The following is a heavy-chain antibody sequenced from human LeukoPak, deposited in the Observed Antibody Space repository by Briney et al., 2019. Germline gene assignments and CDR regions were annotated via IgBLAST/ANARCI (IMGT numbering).Heavy chain of an antibody. CDR3: ARASGSSDY. J-gene: IGHJ4*02. V-gene: IGHV3-21*01. Sequence: PGGSLRLSCAASGFTFSSYSMNWVRQAPGKGLEWVSSISSSSSYIYSADSVKGRFTISRDNAKNSLYLQMNSLRVEDTAVYYCARASGSSDYWGQGTLVTVSS. CDR1: GFTFSSYS. CDR2: ISSSSSYI. D-gene: IGHD1-26*01.